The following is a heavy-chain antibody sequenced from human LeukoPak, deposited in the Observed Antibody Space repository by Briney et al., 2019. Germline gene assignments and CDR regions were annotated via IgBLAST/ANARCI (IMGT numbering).Heavy chain of an antibody. V-gene: IGHV1-69*04. Sequence: SVKVSCKASGGTFSSYAISWVRQAPGQGLEWMGRIIPIFGIANYAQKFQGRVTITADKSTSTAYMELSSLRAEDTAVCYCASEPCRIELDYWGQGTLFTVSS. CDR2: IIPIFGIA. J-gene: IGHJ4*02. CDR1: GGTFSSYA. D-gene: IGHD2-15*01. CDR3: ASEPCRIELDY.